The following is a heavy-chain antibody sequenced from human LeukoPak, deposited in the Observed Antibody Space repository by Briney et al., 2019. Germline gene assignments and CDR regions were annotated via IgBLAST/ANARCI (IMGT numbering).Heavy chain of an antibody. CDR1: GGSFSGYY. Sequence: SETLSLTCAVYGGSFSGYYWSWIRQPPGKGLEWIGEINHSGSTNYNPSLKRRVTISVDTSKNQFSLKLSSVTAADTAVYYCARKLRRGIDYWGQGTLVTVSS. J-gene: IGHJ4*02. V-gene: IGHV4-34*01. CDR3: ARKLRRGIDY. D-gene: IGHD4-17*01. CDR2: INHSGST.